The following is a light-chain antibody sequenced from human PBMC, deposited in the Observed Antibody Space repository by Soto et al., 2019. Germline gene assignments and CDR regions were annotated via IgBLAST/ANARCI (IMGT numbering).Light chain of an antibody. V-gene: IGLV2-14*01. CDR1: STDVGGYNY. J-gene: IGLJ3*02. Sequence: QSALTQPASVSGSPGQSVTISCTGTSTDVGGYNYVSWYQQHPGKAPKAMIYEDTNRPSGVSVLFSGSKSGNMASLTISGLQAEDEADYYWCYYSTRSPLLFGGGTKLTVL. CDR2: EDT. CDR3: CYYSTRSPLL.